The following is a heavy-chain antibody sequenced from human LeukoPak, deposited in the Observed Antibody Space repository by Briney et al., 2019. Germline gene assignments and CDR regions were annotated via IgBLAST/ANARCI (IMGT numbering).Heavy chain of an antibody. D-gene: IGHD3-3*01. V-gene: IGHV3-30*04. CDR1: GFTFSSYP. Sequence: GGSLRLSCAASGFTFSSYPMHWVRQTPGKGLEWVAVISHDGRSKYYADSVKGRFTFSRDNSQNTLYVQMNSLRAEGTAVYYCARALNYDFWSGPLDCWGQGTLVTVSS. CDR2: ISHDGRSK. J-gene: IGHJ4*02. CDR3: ARALNYDFWSGPLDC.